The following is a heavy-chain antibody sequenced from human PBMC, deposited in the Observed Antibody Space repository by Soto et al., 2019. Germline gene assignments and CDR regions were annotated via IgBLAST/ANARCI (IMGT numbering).Heavy chain of an antibody. CDR2: IIPIFGTA. J-gene: IGHJ5*02. CDR1: GGTFSSYA. D-gene: IGHD6-6*01. V-gene: IGHV1-69*12. CDR3: ARDRGWYSGSPGWFDP. Sequence: QVQLVQSGAEVKKPGSSVKVSCKASGGTFSSYAISWVRQAPGQGLEWMGGIIPIFGTANYAQKFQGRVTMTADESTSTAYMELRSLRSEDTAVYYCARDRGWYSGSPGWFDPWGQGTLVTVS.